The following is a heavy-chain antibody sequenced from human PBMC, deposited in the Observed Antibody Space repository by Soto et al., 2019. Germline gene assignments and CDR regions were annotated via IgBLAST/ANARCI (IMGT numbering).Heavy chain of an antibody. V-gene: IGHV3-30-3*01. CDR2: ISYDGSNK. Sequence: GGSLRLSCAASGFTFSSYAMHWVRQAPGKGLEWVAVISYDGSNKYYADPVKGRFTISRDNSKNTLYLQMNSLRAEDTAVYYCAGERSLVSGAWNYYYGMDVWGQGTTVTVSS. J-gene: IGHJ6*02. D-gene: IGHD1-1*01. CDR3: AGERSLVSGAWNYYYGMDV. CDR1: GFTFSSYA.